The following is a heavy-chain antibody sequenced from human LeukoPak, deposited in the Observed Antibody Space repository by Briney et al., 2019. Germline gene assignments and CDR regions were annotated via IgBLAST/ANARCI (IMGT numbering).Heavy chain of an antibody. CDR2: ISDGGST. J-gene: IGHJ3*02. V-gene: IGHV4-39*01. D-gene: IGHD2-2*01. Sequence: SETLSLTCTVSGGSIWTSDYYWGCIRQFPGKGLEWIGTISDGGSTYYNPSLESRVIISVDTSKNQFSLKLSSVTAADTAVYYCVRHCCSTPSKRTFDIWGQGTLVTVSS. CDR3: VRHCCSTPSKRTFDI. CDR1: GGSIWTSDYY.